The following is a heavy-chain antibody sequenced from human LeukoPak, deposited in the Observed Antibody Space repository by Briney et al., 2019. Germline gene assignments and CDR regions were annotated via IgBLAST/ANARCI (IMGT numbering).Heavy chain of an antibody. CDR2: INHSGST. J-gene: IGHJ4*02. CDR3: ARGATNWNY. V-gene: IGHV4-34*01. CDR1: GGSSSGYY. D-gene: IGHD1-1*01. Sequence: PSETLSLTCAVYGGSSSGYYWSWIRQPPGKGLEWIGEINHSGSTNYNPSLKSRVTISVDTSKNQFSLKLSSVTAADTAVYYCARGATNWNYWGQGTLVTVSS.